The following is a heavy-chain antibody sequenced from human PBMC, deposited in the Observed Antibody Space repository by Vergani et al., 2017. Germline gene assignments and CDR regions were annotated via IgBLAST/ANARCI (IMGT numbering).Heavy chain of an antibody. CDR2: IYYSGIT. V-gene: IGHV4-39*01. J-gene: IGHJ4*02. D-gene: IGHD5/OR15-5a*01. CDR1: GGSISSSSYY. Sequence: QLQLQESGPGLVKPSETLSLTCTVSGGSISSSSYYWGWIRQPPGKGLEWIGSIYYSGITYYNPSLKSRVTISVDTSKNQFSLRLSSVTAADTAVYYCARHAVYYYFDYWGQGTLVTVSS. CDR3: ARHAVYYYFDY.